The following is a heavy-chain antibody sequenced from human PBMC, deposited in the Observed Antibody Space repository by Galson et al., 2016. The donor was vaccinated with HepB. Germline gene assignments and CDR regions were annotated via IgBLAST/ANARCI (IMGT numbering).Heavy chain of an antibody. V-gene: IGHV6-1*01. CDR1: GDSVSSNGAT. CDR3: ARDGDGYNSPLHY. D-gene: IGHD5-24*01. CDR2: TYYRSRWIN. J-gene: IGHJ4*02. Sequence: CAISGDSVSSNGATWNWIRQSPSRGLEWLGRTYYRSRWINNYAESVKSRIIITPDTSKNQFSLTVNSVTAADTAVYFCARDGDGYNSPLHYWGPGTLVTVSS.